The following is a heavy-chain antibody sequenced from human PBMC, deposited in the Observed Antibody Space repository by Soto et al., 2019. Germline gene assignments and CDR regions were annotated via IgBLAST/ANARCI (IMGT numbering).Heavy chain of an antibody. CDR3: AKRGVDTFGLSY. V-gene: IGHV3-74*01. J-gene: IGHJ4*02. Sequence: EVQLVESGGGLVQPGGSLRLSCAVSGFTFSSVWMHWVRQAPGEGLVWVSRIYTDGSTTSYADSVKGRFTISRDNAKNTLYLQMNSLRVEDTAMYYCAKRGVDTFGLSYWGQGTLVTVSS. CDR2: IYTDGSTT. D-gene: IGHD3-10*01. CDR1: GFTFSSVW.